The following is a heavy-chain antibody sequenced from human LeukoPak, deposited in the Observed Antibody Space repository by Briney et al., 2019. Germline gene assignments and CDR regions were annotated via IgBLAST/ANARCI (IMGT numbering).Heavy chain of an antibody. V-gene: IGHV4-4*07. CDR1: GESINPYY. CDR3: ARGRGFYTADAFDI. Sequence: SETLSLTCTVSGESINPYYWNWIRQPAGKGLEWIGHIYKSGSTNYNPSLKSRVTMSLDTSKNQFSLKLRSVTAADTAVYYCARGRGFYTADAFDIWGQGTMVTVSS. J-gene: IGHJ3*02. D-gene: IGHD2-21*02. CDR2: IYKSGST.